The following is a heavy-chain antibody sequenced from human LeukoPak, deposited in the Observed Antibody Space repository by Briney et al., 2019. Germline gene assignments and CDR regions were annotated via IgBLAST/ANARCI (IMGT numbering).Heavy chain of an antibody. V-gene: IGHV3-11*01. J-gene: IGHJ4*02. CDR3: VRDMASADTAPDY. CDR2: ISDSATTI. CDR1: GFTFSDFY. Sequence: GGSLRLSCAASGFTFSDFYMSWIRQAPGKGLEWVSYISDSATTIYYADSVKGRFTISRDNAKKSLYLQMNSLRAEDTAVYYCVRDMASADTAPDYWGQGTLVTVSS. D-gene: IGHD5-18*01.